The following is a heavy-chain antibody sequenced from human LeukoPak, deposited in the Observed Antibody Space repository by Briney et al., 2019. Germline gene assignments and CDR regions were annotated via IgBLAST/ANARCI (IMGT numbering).Heavy chain of an antibody. Sequence: PGGSLRLSCAASGFTFSSYWMSWVRQAPGKGLEWVANIKQDGSEKYYVDSVKGRFTISRDNAKNSLYLQMNSLRAEDTAVYYCARDRIQIWSYVGTFDSWGQGTLVTVSS. CDR2: IKQDGSEK. D-gene: IGHD5-18*01. V-gene: IGHV3-7*01. CDR1: GFTFSSYW. CDR3: ARDRIQIWSYVGTFDS. J-gene: IGHJ4*02.